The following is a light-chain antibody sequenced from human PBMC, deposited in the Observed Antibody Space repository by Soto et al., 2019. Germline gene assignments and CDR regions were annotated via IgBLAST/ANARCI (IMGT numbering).Light chain of an antibody. J-gene: IGLJ2*01. CDR1: SGHSSYA. Sequence: QPVLTQSPSASASLGASVKLTCTLSSGHSSYAIAWHQQKPGKGPRYLMKLKSDGSHSKGDGIPDRFSGSSSGAERYLTISSLQSEDEADYYCQTWGTGIRVFGGGTKLTVL. CDR2: LKSDGSH. CDR3: QTWGTGIRV. V-gene: IGLV4-69*01.